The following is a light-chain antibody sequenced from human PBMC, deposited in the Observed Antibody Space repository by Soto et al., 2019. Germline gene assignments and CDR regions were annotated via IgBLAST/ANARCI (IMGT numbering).Light chain of an antibody. CDR2: GAS. J-gene: IGKJ2*01. V-gene: IGKV3-20*01. CDR3: QQYGISPHT. CDR1: QSVSSSY. Sequence: EIVLTQSPGTLSLSPGERATLSCRASQSVSSSYLAWYQQKPGQAPRLLIYGASSRATGIPDRFSGSGSGTDFTLTISRLAPEDFAVYHCQQYGISPHTFGQGTKLEIK.